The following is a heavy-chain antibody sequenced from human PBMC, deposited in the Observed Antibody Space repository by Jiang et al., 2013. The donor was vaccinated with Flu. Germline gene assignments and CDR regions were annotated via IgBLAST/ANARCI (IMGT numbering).Heavy chain of an antibody. J-gene: IGHJ6*02. CDR2: IYSGGST. CDR3: AGYSSSWYEGMDV. D-gene: IGHD6-13*01. Sequence: QLVESGGGLVQPGGSLRLSCAASGFAFSNYAIHWVRQAPGKGLEWVSIIYSGGSTYYADSVKGRFTISRDNSKNTLYLQMNSLRAEDTAVYYYAGYSSSWYEGMDVWGQGTTVTVSS. CDR1: GFAFSNYA. V-gene: IGHV3-66*02.